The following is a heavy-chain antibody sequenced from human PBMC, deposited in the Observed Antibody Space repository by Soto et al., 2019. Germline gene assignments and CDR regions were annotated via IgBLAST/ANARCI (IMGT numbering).Heavy chain of an antibody. V-gene: IGHV3-53*02. CDR3: ARGPWPGYYGMDV. CDR2: IYSGGST. J-gene: IGHJ6*02. Sequence: EVQLVETGGGLIQPGGSLRLSCAASGFTVSSHYMSWVRQAPGKGLEWVSVIYSGGSTYYADSVKGRFTISRDNSKNTLYLQMNSLRAEDTAVYYCARGPWPGYYGMDVWGQGTTVTVSS. CDR1: GFTVSSHY.